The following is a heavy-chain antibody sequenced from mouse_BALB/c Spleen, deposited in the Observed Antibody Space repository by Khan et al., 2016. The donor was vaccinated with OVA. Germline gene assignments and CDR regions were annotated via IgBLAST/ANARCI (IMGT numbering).Heavy chain of an antibody. CDR3: ARHGYGVFAY. Sequence: VRLQQSGPELVKPGASVKIPCKASGYPFTDYNMAWVKQSHGRGLEWIGDIFPNNGGTVYNQKFKDKATLTVDKSSSTAFMELRSLTSEDTAVYCCARHGYGVFAYWCQGTLFTVSA. D-gene: IGHD2-2*01. J-gene: IGHJ3*01. CDR1: GYPFTDYN. CDR2: IFPNNGGT. V-gene: IGHV1-18*01.